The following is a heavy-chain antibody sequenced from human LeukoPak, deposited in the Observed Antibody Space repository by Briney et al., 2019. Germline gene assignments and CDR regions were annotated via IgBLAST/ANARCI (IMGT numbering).Heavy chain of an antibody. CDR2: INGGGGST. J-gene: IGHJ6*03. CDR3: AKDIGSNYYYYMDV. D-gene: IGHD4-11*01. V-gene: IGHV3-43*02. CDR1: GFTFDDYA. Sequence: GTLSLSCAAYGFTFDDYARHWVRQAPGKGLEWVFNINGGGGSTSYADPVKGRFTISRDNSKNSLYLQMNSLRTEDTALYYGAKDIGSNYYYYMDVWGKGTTVTVSS.